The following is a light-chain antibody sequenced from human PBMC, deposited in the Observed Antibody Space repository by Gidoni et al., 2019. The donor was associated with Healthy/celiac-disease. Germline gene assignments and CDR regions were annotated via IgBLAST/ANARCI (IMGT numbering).Light chain of an antibody. CDR3: SSYAGSNNPVV. Sequence: QSALTHPPSASGSPTQSVTISCTGTSSDVGGYNYVSWYQQHPGKAPKLMIYEVSKRPSGVPDRFSGSKSGNTASLTVSGLQAEDEADYYCSSYAGSNNPVVFGGGTKLTVL. J-gene: IGLJ2*01. CDR1: SSDVGGYNY. CDR2: EVS. V-gene: IGLV2-8*01.